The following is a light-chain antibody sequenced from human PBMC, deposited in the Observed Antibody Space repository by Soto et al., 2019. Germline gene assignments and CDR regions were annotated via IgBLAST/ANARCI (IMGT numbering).Light chain of an antibody. Sequence: QAVVTQEPSLTVSPGGTVTLTCCSSTGDVTSGHWPYWFQQKPGQAPRTLIFDTSNKHSWTPARFSGSLLGGKAALTLSGAQPEDEADYYCMLSYTGARPVVFGGGTKLTVL. CDR2: DTS. V-gene: IGLV7-46*01. CDR1: TGDVTSGHW. CDR3: MLSYTGARPVV. J-gene: IGLJ2*01.